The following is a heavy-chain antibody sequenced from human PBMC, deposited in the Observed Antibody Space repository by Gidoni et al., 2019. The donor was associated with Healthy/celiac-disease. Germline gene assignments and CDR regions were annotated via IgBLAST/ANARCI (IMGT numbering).Heavy chain of an antibody. CDR2: IYYSWST. CDR1: GGSISSISYY. V-gene: IGHV4-39*07. CDR3: ARDVITMVRGVIITLNWFDP. Sequence: QLQLQESGPGLVKPSETLSLTCTVSGGSISSISYYWGWIRQPPGKGLEWIGSIYYSWSTYYNPSLKSRVTISVDTSKNKFSLKLSSVTAADTAVYYCARDVITMVRGVIITLNWFDPWGQGTLVTVSS. D-gene: IGHD3-10*01. J-gene: IGHJ5*02.